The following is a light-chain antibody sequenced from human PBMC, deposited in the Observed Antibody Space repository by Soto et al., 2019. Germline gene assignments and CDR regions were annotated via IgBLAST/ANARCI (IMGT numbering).Light chain of an antibody. Sequence: EIVLTQSPATLSLSPGERATLSCRAGQSVSSYLAWYQQKPGQAPRLLIYDASNRATGIPARFSGSGSGTDFTLTFSSLEPEDFAVYYCQQRSNWPPQTFGLLTEVEI. CDR3: QQRSNWPPQT. CDR2: DAS. CDR1: QSVSSY. J-gene: IGKJ1*01. V-gene: IGKV3-11*01.